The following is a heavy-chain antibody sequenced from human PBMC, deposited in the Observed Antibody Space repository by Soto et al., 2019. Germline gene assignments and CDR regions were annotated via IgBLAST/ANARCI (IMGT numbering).Heavy chain of an antibody. J-gene: IGHJ4*02. V-gene: IGHV2-5*02. CDR3: AHRSRGYAYYFDQ. CDR2: IFWDDDK. D-gene: IGHD5-12*01. CDR1: GFSLSTRGVG. Sequence: QITLKESGPPLVKPTQTLTLTCSFSGFSLSTRGVGVGWIRQPPGKALEWLALIFWDDDKWYSPSLRSRLTTTXDXXNNQVVLTITHIDPVDTATYYCAHRSRGYAYYFDQWGQGTLVTVSS.